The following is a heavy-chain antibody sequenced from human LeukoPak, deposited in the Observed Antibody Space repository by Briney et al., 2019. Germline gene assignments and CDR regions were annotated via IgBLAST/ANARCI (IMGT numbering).Heavy chain of an antibody. CDR2: INPSGGST. CDR3: ASGGGIIGTTGAFDI. V-gene: IGHV1-46*01. D-gene: IGHD1-20*01. CDR1: GYTFTSYY. J-gene: IGHJ3*02. Sequence: ASVKVSCKASGYTFTSYYMHWVRQAPGQGLEWMGIINPSGGSTSYAQKFQGRVTMTRDTSTSTVYMELSSLRSEDTAVYYCASGGGIIGTTGAFDIWGQGTMVTVSS.